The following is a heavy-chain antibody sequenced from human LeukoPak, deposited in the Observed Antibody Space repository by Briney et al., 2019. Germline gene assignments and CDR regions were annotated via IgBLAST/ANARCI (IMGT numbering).Heavy chain of an antibody. CDR1: GGSISSGGYY. CDR2: IYHSGST. D-gene: IGHD3-3*01. CDR3: ARGRYDFWTGYYFDY. J-gene: IGHJ4*02. Sequence: SETLSLTCTVSGGSISSGGYYWSWIRQPPGKGLEWIGYIYHSGSTYYNPSLKSRVTISVDRSKNQFSLKLSSVTAADTAVYYCARGRYDFWTGYYFDYWGQGTLVTVSS. V-gene: IGHV4-30-2*01.